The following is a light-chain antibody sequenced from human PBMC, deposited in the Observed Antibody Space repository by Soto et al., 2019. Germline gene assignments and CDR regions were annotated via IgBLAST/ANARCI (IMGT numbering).Light chain of an antibody. Sequence: EIVLTQSPATLSVSPGDRVTLSCRASQSVDINLAWYQQRPGQAPRLLVYGASTKATDMPGRFSGRGSGTEFTLTINTLQPEDFAVYYCQQYRNWPRTFGQGTKVDIK. CDR1: QSVDIN. CDR2: GAS. V-gene: IGKV3-15*01. CDR3: QQYRNWPRT. J-gene: IGKJ1*01.